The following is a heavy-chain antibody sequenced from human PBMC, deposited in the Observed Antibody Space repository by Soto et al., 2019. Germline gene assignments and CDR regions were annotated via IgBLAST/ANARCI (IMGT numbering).Heavy chain of an antibody. Sequence: QVQLQESGPGLVKPSETLSLTCTVSGGSMSDYYWNWIRQAPGKGLEWIGYVFYSGTTNYNPSLESRVTISVDTSRNQFSLKLNSVTAADTALYYCARGAVHLDFWGQGILVTVSS. CDR1: GGSMSDYY. CDR3: ARGAVHLDF. J-gene: IGHJ4*02. V-gene: IGHV4-59*01. CDR2: VFYSGTT. D-gene: IGHD6-19*01.